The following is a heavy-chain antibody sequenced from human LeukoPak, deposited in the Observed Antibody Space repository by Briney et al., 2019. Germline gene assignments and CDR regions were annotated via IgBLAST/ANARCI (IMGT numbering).Heavy chain of an antibody. D-gene: IGHD2-2*01. CDR2: IYYSGST. V-gene: IGHV4-39*01. CDR3: ASISPVVVPAAAYYYYGMDV. J-gene: IGHJ6*02. CDR1: GGSISSSNYY. Sequence: SETLSLTCTVSGGSISSSNYYWGWIRQPPGKGLEWIGSIYYSGSTYYNPSLKSRVTISVDTSKNQFSLKLSSVTAADTAVYYCASISPVVVPAAAYYYYGMDVWGQGTTVTVSS.